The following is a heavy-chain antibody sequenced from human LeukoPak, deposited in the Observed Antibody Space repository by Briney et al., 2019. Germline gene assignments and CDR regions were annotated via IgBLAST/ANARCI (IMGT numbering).Heavy chain of an antibody. Sequence: PGGSLRLSCAASGFTFSSYAMHWVRQAPGKGLQWLALTSDDGSAKYYADSVKGRFTISRDNSQNTLYLQMNSLRADETAIHYCARAPGGFHGDYSPIAYWGQGTLVTVSS. V-gene: IGHV3-30-3*01. CDR3: ARAPGGFHGDYSPIAY. J-gene: IGHJ4*02. CDR1: GFTFSSYA. CDR2: TSDDGSAK. D-gene: IGHD4-17*01.